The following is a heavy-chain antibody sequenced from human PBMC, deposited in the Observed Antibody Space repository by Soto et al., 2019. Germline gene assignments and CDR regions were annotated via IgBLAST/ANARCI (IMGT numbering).Heavy chain of an antibody. CDR2: ISYDGSNK. V-gene: IGHV3-30-3*01. J-gene: IGHJ4*02. CDR1: GFTFSSYA. CDR3: ARDWQGAMIVASSDY. D-gene: IGHD3-22*01. Sequence: QVQLVESGGGVVQPGRSLRLSCAASGFTFSSYAMHWVRQAPGKGLGWVAVISYDGSNKYYADSVKGRFTISRDNSKNTLYLQMNSLRAEDTAVYYCARDWQGAMIVASSDYWGQGTLVTVSS.